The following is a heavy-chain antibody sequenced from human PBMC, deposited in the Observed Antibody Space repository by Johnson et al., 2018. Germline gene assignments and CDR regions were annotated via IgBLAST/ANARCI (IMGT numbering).Heavy chain of an antibody. CDR2: IYSGGST. CDR1: GFTVSSNY. J-gene: IGHJ6*02. Sequence: VQLVESGGGLIQPGGSLRLSCAASGFTVSSNYMSWVRQAPGKGLEWVSVIYSGGSTYYADSVKGRFTIPGDNSKNTLYLQMNSLRAEDPAVNHCTRDRLHSGSYRRDYYYGMDVWGQGTTVTVSS. CDR3: TRDRLHSGSYRRDYYYGMDV. V-gene: IGHV3-53*01. D-gene: IGHD1-26*01.